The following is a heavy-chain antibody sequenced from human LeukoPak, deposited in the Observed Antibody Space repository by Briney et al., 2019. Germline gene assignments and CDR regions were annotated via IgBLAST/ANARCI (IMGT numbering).Heavy chain of an antibody. CDR2: MYSIGGT. D-gene: IGHD3-22*01. CDR3: ARDRGAQHYYQSFGYYYFDY. Sequence: SETLSLTCTVSGGSIGSYYWSWIRQPAGKGLEWIGRMYSIGGTNYNPSLKSRVIMSVDTSKNQFSLKLSSVAAADTAIYHCARDRGAQHYYQSFGYYYFDYWGQGTLVTVSS. CDR1: GGSIGSYY. V-gene: IGHV4-4*07. J-gene: IGHJ4*02.